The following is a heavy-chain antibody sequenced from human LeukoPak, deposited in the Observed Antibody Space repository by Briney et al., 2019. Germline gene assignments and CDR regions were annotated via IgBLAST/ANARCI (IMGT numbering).Heavy chain of an antibody. CDR2: ISWNSGSI. CDR1: GFTFGDYA. J-gene: IGHJ1*01. CDR3: AKDKKGELHYDFWSGYYTSYFQH. Sequence: GRSLRLSCAASGFTFGDYAMHWVRQAPGKGLEWVSGISWNSGSIGYADSVKGRFTISRDNAKNSLYLQMNSLRAEDTALYYCAKDKKGELHYDFWSGYYTSYFQHWGQGTLVTVSS. V-gene: IGHV3-9*01. D-gene: IGHD3-3*01.